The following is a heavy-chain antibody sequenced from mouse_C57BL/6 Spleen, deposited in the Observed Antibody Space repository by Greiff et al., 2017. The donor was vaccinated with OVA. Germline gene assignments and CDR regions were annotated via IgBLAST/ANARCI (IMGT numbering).Heavy chain of an antibody. D-gene: IGHD1-1*01. V-gene: IGHV1-20*01. J-gene: IGHJ2*01. CDR3: ARGRDYYGPFDY. CDR1: GYSFTGYF. Sequence: VQLQQSGPELVKPGDSVKISCKASGYSFTGYFMNWVMQSHGKSLEWIGRINPYNGDTFYNQKFKGKATLTVDKSSSTAHMELRSLTSEDSAVYYCARGRDYYGPFDYWGQGTTLTVSS. CDR2: INPYNGDT.